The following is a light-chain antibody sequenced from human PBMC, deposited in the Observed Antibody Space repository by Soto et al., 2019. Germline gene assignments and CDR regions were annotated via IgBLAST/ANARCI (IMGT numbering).Light chain of an antibody. Sequence: EIVLTQSPATLSLSPGERATLSCRASQSVSSYLAWYQQKPGQAPRLLIYDASTRATGIPARFSGSGSGTDFSLTIISLEPEDFSVYYCQHRSNWSSVTFGQGTKLEIK. CDR3: QHRSNWSSVT. CDR1: QSVSSY. V-gene: IGKV3-11*01. CDR2: DAS. J-gene: IGKJ2*01.